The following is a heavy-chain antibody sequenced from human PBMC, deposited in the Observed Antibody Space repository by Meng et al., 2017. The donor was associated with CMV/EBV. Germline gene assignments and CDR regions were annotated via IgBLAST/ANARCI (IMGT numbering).Heavy chain of an antibody. CDR3: AHRLHGSGSYYPYYFDY. CDR2: IYWDDDK. Sequence: QITLKQSVPPLVQPPQTRPLTCTFSGFSLSTSGVGVGCIRQPPGKALEWLALIYWDDDKRYSPSLKSRLTITKDTSKNQVVLTMTNMDPVDTATYYCAHRLHGSGSYYPYYFDYWGQGTLVTRLL. CDR1: GFSLSTSGVG. J-gene: IGHJ4*02. D-gene: IGHD3-10*01. V-gene: IGHV2-5*02.